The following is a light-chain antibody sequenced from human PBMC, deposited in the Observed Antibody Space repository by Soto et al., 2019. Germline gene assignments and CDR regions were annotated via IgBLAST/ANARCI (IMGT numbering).Light chain of an antibody. J-gene: IGLJ1*01. CDR2: DVT. Sequence: QSVLTQPASVSGSPGQSITISCTGTSSDVGGYLYVSWYQQHPGKAPKLMIYDVTSRPSGVSYRFSGSKSGNTASLTISGLQAEDEADYYCSSYITSSSYVFGTGTKVTVL. V-gene: IGLV2-14*01. CDR1: SSDVGGYLY. CDR3: SSYITSSSYV.